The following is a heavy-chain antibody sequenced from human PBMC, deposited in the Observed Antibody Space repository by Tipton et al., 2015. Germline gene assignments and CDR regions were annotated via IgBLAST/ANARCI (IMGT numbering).Heavy chain of an antibody. Sequence: TLSLTCTVSGDSISNSTYYWGWIRQPPGRGLEWIGTISHGGSTYYKPSLKSRVTISVDTSKNQFSLKLSSVTAADTAVYYCARSPFKSGYFDYWGQGTLVTVSS. V-gene: IGHV4-39*01. D-gene: IGHD2/OR15-2a*01. CDR1: GDSISNSTYY. CDR2: ISHGGST. CDR3: ARSPFKSGYFDY. J-gene: IGHJ4*02.